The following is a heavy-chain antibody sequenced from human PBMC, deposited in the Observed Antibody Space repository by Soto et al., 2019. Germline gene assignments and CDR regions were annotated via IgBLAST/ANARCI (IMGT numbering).Heavy chain of an antibody. CDR2: IIPIFGTS. CDR1: GDTFKNYA. V-gene: IGHV1-69*01. J-gene: IGHJ6*02. D-gene: IGHD6-6*01. CDR3: AKTYSSSSWGRYYYYYYGMEV. Sequence: QMQLVQSGAEVKKPGSSVKVSCKASGDTFKNYAICWVRQAPGQGLEWMGGIIPIFGTSNYAQRFHGRVTITADESASTAYLELSSLRSEDTAVYYCAKTYSSSSWGRYYYYYYGMEVWGQGTTVTVSS.